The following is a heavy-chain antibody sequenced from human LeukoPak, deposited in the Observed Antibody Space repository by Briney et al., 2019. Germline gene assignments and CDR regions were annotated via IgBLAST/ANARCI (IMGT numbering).Heavy chain of an antibody. V-gene: IGHV4-39*01. D-gene: IGHD3-22*01. J-gene: IGHJ5*02. CDR2: VYYAGST. CDR1: GGSISSSGYY. CDR3: ARGSGTYYYDSGGYLNWFDP. Sequence: SETLSLTCTVAGGSISSSGYYWGWIRQPPGKGLEWIGTVYYAGSTYYNPSLKSRVTISEDTSRNQFSLKLNSVTAADTAVYYCARGSGTYYYDSGGYLNWFDPWGQGILVTVSS.